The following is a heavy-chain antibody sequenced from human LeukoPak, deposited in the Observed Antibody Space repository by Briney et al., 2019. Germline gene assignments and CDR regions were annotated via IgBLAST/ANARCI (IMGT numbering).Heavy chain of an antibody. CDR3: ATGGGDYGDYSGY. CDR1: GFTFSDYY. D-gene: IGHD4-17*01. J-gene: IGHJ4*02. V-gene: IGHV3-11*01. CDR2: ITSSGATI. Sequence: GGSLRLSCAASGFTFSDYYMSWIRQAPGKGLEWLSYITSSGATIYYADSIEGRFTVSRDNSKNSLYVQMNSLGAEDTAVYYCATGGGDYGDYSGYWGQGTLVTVSS.